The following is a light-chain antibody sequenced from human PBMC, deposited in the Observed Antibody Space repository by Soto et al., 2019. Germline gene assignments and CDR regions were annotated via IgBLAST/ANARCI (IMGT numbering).Light chain of an antibody. V-gene: IGKV3-20*01. CDR1: QSVSSSY. Sequence: EIVLTQSPDTLSLSPGERATLSCRASQSVSSSYLAWYQQRPGQAPRLLIFGASSRATGVPDRFSGSGSGTDFTLTISRLEPEDFVVYYCQQFGTSPMFTFGQGTKL. J-gene: IGKJ2*01. CDR2: GAS. CDR3: QQFGTSPMFT.